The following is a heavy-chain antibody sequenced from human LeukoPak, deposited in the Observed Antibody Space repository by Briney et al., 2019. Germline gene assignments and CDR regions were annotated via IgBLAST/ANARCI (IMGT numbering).Heavy chain of an antibody. Sequence: ASVKVSFKSSGYTFTGYYMHCVLQAPGQWLEWMGWVNPNSGGTNYAQKFQGRVSMTRDTSISTAYMELSRLRSDDTAVYYCARVHDYGDYKPYYYYMDVWGKGTTVTVSS. CDR1: GYTFTGYY. V-gene: IGHV1-2*02. CDR2: VNPNSGGT. D-gene: IGHD4-17*01. J-gene: IGHJ6*03. CDR3: ARVHDYGDYKPYYYYMDV.